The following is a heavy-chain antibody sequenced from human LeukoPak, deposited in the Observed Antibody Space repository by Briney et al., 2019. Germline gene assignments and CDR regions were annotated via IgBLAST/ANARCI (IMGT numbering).Heavy chain of an antibody. J-gene: IGHJ3*02. V-gene: IGHV3-21*04. CDR3: AKDMGSGWYTFDI. CDR1: GFTFSSYS. D-gene: IGHD6-19*01. CDR2: ISSSSSYI. Sequence: GGSLRLSCAASGFTFSSYSMNWVRQAPGKGLEWVSSISSSSSYIYYADSVKGRFTISRDNAKNSLYLQMNSLRAEDTALYYCAKDMGSGWYTFDIWGQGTTVTVSS.